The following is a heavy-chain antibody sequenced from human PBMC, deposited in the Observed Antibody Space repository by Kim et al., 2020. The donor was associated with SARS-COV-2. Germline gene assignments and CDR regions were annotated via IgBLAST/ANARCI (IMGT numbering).Heavy chain of an antibody. V-gene: IGHV4-34*01. D-gene: IGHD3-3*01. CDR1: GGSFSGYY. Sequence: SETLSLTCAVYGGSFSGYYWSWIRQPPGKGLEWIGEINHSGSTNYNPSLKSRVTISVDTSKNQFSLKLSSVTAADTAVYYCARGYVGVVTMYYFDYWGQGTLVTVSS. CDR3: ARGYVGVVTMYYFDY. J-gene: IGHJ4*02. CDR2: INHSGST.